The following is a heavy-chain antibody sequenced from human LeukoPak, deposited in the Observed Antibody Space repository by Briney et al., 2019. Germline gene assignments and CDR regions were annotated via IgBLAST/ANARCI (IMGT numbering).Heavy chain of an antibody. Sequence: ASVKVSCKASGYTFTSYDINWVRQATGQGLEWMGWMNPNSGNTGYAQKFQGRVTMTRNTSISTAHMELSSLRSEDTAVYYCARGHDYGDYLDYWGQGTLVTVSS. D-gene: IGHD4-17*01. CDR3: ARGHDYGDYLDY. V-gene: IGHV1-8*01. J-gene: IGHJ4*02. CDR2: MNPNSGNT. CDR1: GYTFTSYD.